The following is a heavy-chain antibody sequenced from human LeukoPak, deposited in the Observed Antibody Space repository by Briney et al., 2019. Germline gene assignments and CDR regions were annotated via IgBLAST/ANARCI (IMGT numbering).Heavy chain of an antibody. D-gene: IGHD6-19*01. Sequence: PGRSLRLSCAASGFTFSSYWMHWVRQAPGKGPVWVSRINSDGSSTSYADSVKGRFTISRDNAKNTLYLQMNSLRAEDTAVYYCVPEEKYSSGWYYFDYWGQGTLVTVSS. CDR3: VPEEKYSSGWYYFDY. J-gene: IGHJ4*02. CDR2: INSDGSST. V-gene: IGHV3-74*01. CDR1: GFTFSSYW.